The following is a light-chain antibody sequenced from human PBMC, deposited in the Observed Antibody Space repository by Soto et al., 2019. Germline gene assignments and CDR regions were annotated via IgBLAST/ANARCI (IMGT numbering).Light chain of an antibody. J-gene: IGLJ2*01. CDR3: SSYAGSNKLI. CDR2: EVN. Sequence: QSALTQPPSASGSPGQSVTISRTGTSNDIGGYKYVSWYQQHPGKAPKLMIYEVNKRPSGVPDRFSGSKSGNTASLTVSGLQAEDEADYYCSSYAGSNKLIFGGGTKLTVL. CDR1: SNDIGGYKY. V-gene: IGLV2-8*01.